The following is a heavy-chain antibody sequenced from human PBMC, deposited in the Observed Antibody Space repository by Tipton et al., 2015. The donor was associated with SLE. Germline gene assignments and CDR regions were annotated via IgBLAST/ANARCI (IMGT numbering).Heavy chain of an antibody. D-gene: IGHD6-13*01. V-gene: IGHV4-59*11. CDR3: ASDSSSWLGGY. CDR1: GGSISSHY. Sequence: TLSLTCTVSGGSISSHYWSWIRQPPGKGLEWIGYIYYSGSTNYNPSLKSRVTMSVDTSKNQFSLKLSSETAADTAVYYCASDSSSWLGGYWGQGTLVTVSS. J-gene: IGHJ4*02. CDR2: IYYSGST.